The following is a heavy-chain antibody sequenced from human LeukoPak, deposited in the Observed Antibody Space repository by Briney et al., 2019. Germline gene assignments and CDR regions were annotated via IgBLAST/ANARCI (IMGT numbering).Heavy chain of an antibody. J-gene: IGHJ4*02. V-gene: IGHV3-7*01. CDR3: ARVKDSYYHGSGSHAPDY. D-gene: IGHD3-10*01. CDR1: GFTFSSYW. Sequence: GGSLRLSCAASGFTFSSYWMSWVRQAPGKGLKWVANIKQDGSEKYYVDSVKGRFTISRDNAKNSLYLQMNSLRAEDTAVYYCARVKDSYYHGSGSHAPDYWGQGTLVTVSS. CDR2: IKQDGSEK.